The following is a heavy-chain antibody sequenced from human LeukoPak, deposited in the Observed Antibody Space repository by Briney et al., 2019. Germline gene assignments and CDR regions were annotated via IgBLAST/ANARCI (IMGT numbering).Heavy chain of an antibody. V-gene: IGHV3-30*02. CDR2: IRYDGSNK. Sequence: GGSLRLFCAASGFTFSNYGMHWVRQAPGKGLEWVAFIRYDGSNKYYADSVKGRFTISRDNAKNSLYLQMNSLRVEDTAVYYCTSGGDSWGQGTLVTVSS. CDR1: GFTFSNYG. D-gene: IGHD3-10*01. J-gene: IGHJ4*02. CDR3: TSGGDS.